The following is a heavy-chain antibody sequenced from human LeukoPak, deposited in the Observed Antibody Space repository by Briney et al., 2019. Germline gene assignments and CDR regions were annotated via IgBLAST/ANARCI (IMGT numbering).Heavy chain of an antibody. CDR3: ARDYFESSDYSQTYYYYYIDV. CDR2: ISGTGTFI. V-gene: IGHV3-21*01. Sequence: GGSLRLSCAASGFTFSRYSMNWVRQAPGKGLEWVASISGTGTFIYSADSVKGRFTISRDTAKNSLFLQMNSLRAEDTAIYYCARDYFESSDYSQTYYYYYIDVSGKGTTVTVSS. J-gene: IGHJ6*03. D-gene: IGHD3-22*01. CDR1: GFTFSRYS.